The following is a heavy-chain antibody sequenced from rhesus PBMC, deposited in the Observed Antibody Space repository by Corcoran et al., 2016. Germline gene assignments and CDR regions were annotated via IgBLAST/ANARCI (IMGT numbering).Heavy chain of an antibody. CDR3: ARTDYYGSGYYYGLDS. D-gene: IGHD3-28*01. J-gene: IGHJ6*01. Sequence: QVQLVQSGAEVKKPGASVKVSCKASGFTFGSYAISWVRQAPGQGLEWMVVICLLGGITNNAKKFQGKVTITADTSTSTAYMELSSLRSEDTAVYYCARTDYYGSGYYYGLDSWGQGVVVTVSS. V-gene: IGHV1-198*02. CDR1: GFTFGSYA. CDR2: ICLLGGIT.